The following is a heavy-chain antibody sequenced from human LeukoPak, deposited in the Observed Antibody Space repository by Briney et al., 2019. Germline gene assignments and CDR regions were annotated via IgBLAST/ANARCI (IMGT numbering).Heavy chain of an antibody. CDR1: GGSISNYY. J-gene: IGHJ4*02. V-gene: IGHV4-59*08. D-gene: IGHD3-3*01. Sequence: SETLSLTCTVSGGSISNYYWSWIRQPPGKGLEWIGYIYYSGSTNYNPSLKSRVTISVDTSKNQFSLKLSSVTAADTAVYYCARQGMKRGHDSSPFDYWGQGTLVTVSS. CDR2: IYYSGST. CDR3: ARQGMKRGHDSSPFDY.